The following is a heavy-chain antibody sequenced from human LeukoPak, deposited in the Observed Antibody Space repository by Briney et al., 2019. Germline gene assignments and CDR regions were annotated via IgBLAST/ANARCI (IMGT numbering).Heavy chain of an antibody. J-gene: IGHJ5*02. D-gene: IGHD6-13*01. CDR1: GFTFSSYA. Sequence: PGGSLRLSCAACGFTFSSYAMSWVRQAPGKGLEWVSGISGSGGSTYYADSVKGRFTISRDNSKNTLYLQMNSLRAEDTAVYYCAKAQGAAGSNWFDPWGQGTLVTVSS. CDR3: AKAQGAAGSNWFDP. CDR2: ISGSGGST. V-gene: IGHV3-23*01.